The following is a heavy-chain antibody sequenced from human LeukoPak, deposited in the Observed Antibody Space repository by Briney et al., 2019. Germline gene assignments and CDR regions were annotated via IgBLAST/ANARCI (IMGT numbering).Heavy chain of an antibody. V-gene: IGHV1-2*02. D-gene: IGHD3-22*01. Sequence: ASVKVSCKASGYFFTGYYMHWVRQAPGQGLEWMGWINPNSGDTNFAQKFQGRVTMTRDTSINTAYMELTRLRSDDTAVYYCARDSGHYFNDDRSNNWGQGPWSPSPQ. CDR1: GYFFTGYY. J-gene: IGHJ1*01. CDR2: INPNSGDT. CDR3: ARDSGHYFNDDRSNN.